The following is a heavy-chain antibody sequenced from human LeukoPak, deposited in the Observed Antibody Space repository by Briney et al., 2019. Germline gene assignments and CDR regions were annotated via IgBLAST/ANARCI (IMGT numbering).Heavy chain of an antibody. CDR1: GFTFNSYG. Sequence: PGRSLRLSCAASGFTFNSYGKHWVRQAPGKGPEWVAVISNDGSRKDYADSVKGRFTISRDNSKNTLYLQMNSLRAEDTAVYYCATGRIAAAGNYYFDYWGQGTLVTVSS. D-gene: IGHD6-13*01. V-gene: IGHV3-30*03. J-gene: IGHJ4*02. CDR3: ATGRIAAAGNYYFDY. CDR2: ISNDGSRK.